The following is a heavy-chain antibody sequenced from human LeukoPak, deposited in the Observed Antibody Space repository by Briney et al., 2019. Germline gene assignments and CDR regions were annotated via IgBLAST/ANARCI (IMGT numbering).Heavy chain of an antibody. CDR2: INSDGSHT. CDR3: ARVYETNGYLY. Sequence: GGSLRLSCTASEFTFNKYWMHWVRRAPGKGLVWVSRINSDGSHTDYADSVKGRFTISRDNAKNTVYLQMNSLRVEDTAVYYCARVYETNGYLYWGQGSRVTVSS. CDR1: EFTFNKYW. V-gene: IGHV3-74*01. J-gene: IGHJ4*02. D-gene: IGHD3-22*01.